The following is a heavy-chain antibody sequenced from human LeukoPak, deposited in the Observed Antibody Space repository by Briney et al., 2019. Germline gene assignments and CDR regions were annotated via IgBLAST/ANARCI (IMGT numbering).Heavy chain of an antibody. CDR1: GGSISSGIYY. CDR2: IYTSGST. CDR3: ARKGTGDLDYFDY. V-gene: IGHV4-61*02. D-gene: IGHD7-27*01. Sequence: SQTLSLTCTVSGGSISSGIYYWSWIRQPAGKGLEWIGRIYTSGSTNYNPSLKSRVTISVDTSKNQFSLKLSSVTAADTAVYYRARKGTGDLDYFDYWGQGTLVTVSS. J-gene: IGHJ4*02.